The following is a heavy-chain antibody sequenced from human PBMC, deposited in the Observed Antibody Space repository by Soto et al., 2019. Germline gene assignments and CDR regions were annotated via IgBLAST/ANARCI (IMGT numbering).Heavy chain of an antibody. Sequence: QVQLQESGPGLVKPSQTLSLTCSVSGDSINSGDHFWTWIRQKSGKGLEWIGYIYYSGATYYNPSLKTRVSISIDKSKSHFSLRLSSVTAADTAVYYCATTNEAYSYDSSYWGQGTLVTVSS. CDR3: ATTNEAYSYDSSY. D-gene: IGHD3-22*01. CDR2: IYYSGAT. CDR1: GDSINSGDHF. J-gene: IGHJ4*02. V-gene: IGHV4-31*03.